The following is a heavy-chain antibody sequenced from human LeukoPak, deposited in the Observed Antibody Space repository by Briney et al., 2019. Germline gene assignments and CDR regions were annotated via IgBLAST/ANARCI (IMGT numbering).Heavy chain of an antibody. Sequence: GGSLRLSCAAPGFIFDNYAIHWVRQAPGKGLEWVSLINGDGGSTFFVDSVRGRFTISRDNTRKTLSLQMSSLRSEDTALYYCARESETSGWYDYWGQGTLVTVSS. CDR2: INGDGGST. D-gene: IGHD6-19*01. J-gene: IGHJ4*02. CDR1: GFIFDNYA. CDR3: ARESETSGWYDY. V-gene: IGHV3-43*02.